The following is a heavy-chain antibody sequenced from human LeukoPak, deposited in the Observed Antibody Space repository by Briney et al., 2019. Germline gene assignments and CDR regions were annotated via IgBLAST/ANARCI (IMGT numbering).Heavy chain of an antibody. J-gene: IGHJ4*02. CDR1: GFTFSSYS. CDR2: ISSSSSYI. Sequence: GGSLRLSCAASGFTFSSYSMNWVRQAPGKGLEWVSSISSSSSYIYYADSVKGRFTISRDNSKNTLYLQMNSLRAEDTAVYYCARETSSGWYLSFDYWGQGTLVTVSS. D-gene: IGHD6-19*01. CDR3: ARETSSGWYLSFDY. V-gene: IGHV3-21*01.